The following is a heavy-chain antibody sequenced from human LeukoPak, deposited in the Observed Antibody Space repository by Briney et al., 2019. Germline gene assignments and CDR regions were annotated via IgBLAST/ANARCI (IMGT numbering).Heavy chain of an antibody. V-gene: IGHV4-38-2*02. CDR3: ARETYDSSGYYLYYFDY. CDR1: GYSISSGYY. CDR2: IYHSGST. J-gene: IGHJ4*02. Sequence: SETLSLTCTVSGYSISSGYYWRWIRPPPGKGLEWIGSIYHSGSTYYNPSLKSRVTISVDTSKNQFSLKLSSVTAADTAVYYCARETYDSSGYYLYYFDYWGQGTLVTVSS. D-gene: IGHD3-22*01.